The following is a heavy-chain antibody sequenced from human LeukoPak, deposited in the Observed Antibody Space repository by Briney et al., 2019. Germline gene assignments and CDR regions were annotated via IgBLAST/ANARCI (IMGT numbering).Heavy chain of an antibody. J-gene: IGHJ4*02. D-gene: IGHD3-22*01. Sequence: GRSLRLSCAASGFTFSSYGMHWVRQAPGKGLEWVTVISYDGSNKYYAESVKGRFTISRDNSKNSLYLQMNSLRAEDAAVYYCARRLHNYDSSGYDYWGQGTQVTVSS. CDR3: ARRLHNYDSSGYDY. CDR2: ISYDGSNK. CDR1: GFTFSSYG. V-gene: IGHV3-30*03.